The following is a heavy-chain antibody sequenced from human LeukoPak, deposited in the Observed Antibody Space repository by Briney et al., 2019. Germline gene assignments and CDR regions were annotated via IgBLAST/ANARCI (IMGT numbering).Heavy chain of an antibody. CDR1: GFTFSSYS. CDR3: ARVPYYYDSSGHDY. CDR2: IYYSGST. V-gene: IGHV4-30-4*08. Sequence: LRLSCAASGFTFSSYSMNWIRQPPGKGLEWIGYIYYSGSTYYNPSLKSRVTISVDTSKNQFSLKLSSVTAADTAVYYCARVPYYYDSSGHDYWGQGTLVTVSS. D-gene: IGHD3-22*01. J-gene: IGHJ4*02.